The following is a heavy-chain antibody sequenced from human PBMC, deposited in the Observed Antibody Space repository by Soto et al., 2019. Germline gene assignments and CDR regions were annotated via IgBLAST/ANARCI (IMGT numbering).Heavy chain of an antibody. D-gene: IGHD2-2*01. J-gene: IGHJ4*02. V-gene: IGHV3-7*01. Sequence: PGGCLRLSWAASAFTFSTYWMSWLRQAPGKGLEWVATIKQEGSEKYHVDSVKGRFTISRDNAKESLYLEMNSLRAEDTAVYFCVRGCGRSSCPYYFDYWGQGSLVTVSS. CDR2: IKQEGSEK. CDR1: AFTFSTYW. CDR3: VRGCGRSSCPYYFDY.